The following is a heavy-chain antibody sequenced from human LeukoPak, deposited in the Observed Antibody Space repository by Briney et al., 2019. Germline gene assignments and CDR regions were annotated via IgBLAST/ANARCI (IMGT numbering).Heavy chain of an antibody. CDR1: GGSFSGYY. V-gene: IGHV4-34*01. J-gene: IGHJ4*02. CDR2: INHSGST. Sequence: SETLSLTCAVYGGSFSGYYWSWIRQPPGKGLEWIGEINHSGSTNYNPSLKSRVTISVDTSKNQFSLKLSSVTAADTAVYYCASYYYDSSGYYLFDYWGQGTLVTVSS. CDR3: ASYYYDSSGYYLFDY. D-gene: IGHD3-22*01.